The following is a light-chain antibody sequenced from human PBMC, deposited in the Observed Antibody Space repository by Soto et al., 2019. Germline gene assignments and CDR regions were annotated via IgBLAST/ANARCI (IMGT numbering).Light chain of an antibody. CDR3: QQYNNFSPLT. CDR1: QDISNY. Sequence: QLTQSPSSLSASVGDRVTITCQASQDISNYLNWYEQKPGKAPNLLIFDASKLKTGVPSRFSGRGSGTVFTFTISSLQPEDVATYFCQQYNNFSPLTFGGGTNVEIK. J-gene: IGKJ4*01. V-gene: IGKV1-33*01. CDR2: DAS.